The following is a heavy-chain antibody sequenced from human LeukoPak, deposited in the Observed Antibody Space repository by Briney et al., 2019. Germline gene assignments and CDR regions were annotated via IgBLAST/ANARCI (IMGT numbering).Heavy chain of an antibody. Sequence: SETLSLTCTVSGYSISSGYYWSWIRQPPGKGLEWIGYIYYSGSTSYNPSLKSRVTISVDTSKNQFSLKLSSVIAADTAVYYCARTTEGYCSSASCFGFSYSYYMDVWGKGTTVTISS. CDR1: GYSISSGYY. CDR2: IYYSGST. V-gene: IGHV4-61*01. D-gene: IGHD2-2*01. J-gene: IGHJ6*03. CDR3: ARTTEGYCSSASCFGFSYSYYMDV.